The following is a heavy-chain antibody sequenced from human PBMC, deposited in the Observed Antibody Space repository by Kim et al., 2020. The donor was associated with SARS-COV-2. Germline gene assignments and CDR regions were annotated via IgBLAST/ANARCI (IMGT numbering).Heavy chain of an antibody. Sequence: GGSLRLSCTASGFTFNTYAMHWVRQAPGKGLEWLALISYEGSEKYYADSVKGRFTISRDNSQNILYLQMDSLRAEDTAFYYCARRPRRQLWFGMDVWGQG. J-gene: IGHJ6*02. CDR1: GFTFNTYA. CDR3: ARRPRRQLWFGMDV. CDR2: ISYEGSEK. D-gene: IGHD5-18*01. V-gene: IGHV3-30-3*01.